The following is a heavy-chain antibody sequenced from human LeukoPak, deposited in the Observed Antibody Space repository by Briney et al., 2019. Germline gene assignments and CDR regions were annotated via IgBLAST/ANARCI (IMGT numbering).Heavy chain of an antibody. Sequence: GGSLRLSCAASGFTFSSYAMSWVRQAPGKGLEWVSGISGNGGSTYYAASVKGRFTISRDNSKNTLYLQMTSLRADDTAVYYCATRFGLDYYYYYMDVWGKGTTVTVSS. CDR3: ATRFGLDYYYYYMDV. J-gene: IGHJ6*03. V-gene: IGHV3-23*01. CDR2: ISGNGGST. CDR1: GFTFSSYA. D-gene: IGHD3-10*01.